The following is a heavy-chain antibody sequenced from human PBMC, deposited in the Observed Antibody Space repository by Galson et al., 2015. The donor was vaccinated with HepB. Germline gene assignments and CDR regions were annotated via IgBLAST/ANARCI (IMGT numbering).Heavy chain of an antibody. J-gene: IGHJ5*02. D-gene: IGHD3-10*01. V-gene: IGHV5-10-1*01. CDR3: ARHLGNTMVRGTNWFDP. Sequence: QSGAEVKKPGESLRISCKGSGYSFTSYWISWVRQMPGKGLEWMGRIDPSDSYTNYSPSFQGHVTISADKSISTAYLQWSSLKASDTAMYYCARHLGNTMVRGTNWFDPWGQGTLVTVSS. CDR1: GYSFTSYW. CDR2: IDPSDSYT.